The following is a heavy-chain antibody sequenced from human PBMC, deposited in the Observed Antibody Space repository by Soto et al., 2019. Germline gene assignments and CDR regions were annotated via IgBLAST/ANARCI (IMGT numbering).Heavy chain of an antibody. Sequence: EVQLVESGGALVEPGGSLRLSCEASGFIFTKAWITWGRQAPGKGLEGVGRIKSIADGGTTDFAAPVKDRFTISRDDSKNTLYLQMNSLRTEDTAVYFCATGLAHSSNYCWGQGTLVTVSS. J-gene: IGHJ4*02. D-gene: IGHD3-22*01. CDR1: GFIFTKAW. CDR2: IKSIADGGTT. V-gene: IGHV3-15*07. CDR3: ATGLAHSSNYC.